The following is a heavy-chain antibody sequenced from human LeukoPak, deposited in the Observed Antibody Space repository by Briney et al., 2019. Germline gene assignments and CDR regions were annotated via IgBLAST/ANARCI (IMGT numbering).Heavy chain of an antibody. CDR3: AKAPGYSSGPIDY. Sequence: PGGSLRLSCAASGFTFDDYAMHWVRQAPGKGLEWVSGISWNSGSIGYADSVKGRFTISRDNAKNSLYLQMNSLRAEDTAVYYCAKAPGYSSGPIDYWGQGTLVTVSS. V-gene: IGHV3-9*01. J-gene: IGHJ4*02. CDR1: GFTFDDYA. D-gene: IGHD6-19*01. CDR2: ISWNSGSI.